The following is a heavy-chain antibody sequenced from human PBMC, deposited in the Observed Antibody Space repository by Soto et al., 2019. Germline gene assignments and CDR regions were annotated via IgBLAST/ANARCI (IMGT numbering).Heavy chain of an antibody. V-gene: IGHV4-30-2*01. Sequence: SETLSLTCAVSGGSISSGAYSWSWIRQPPGKGLEWIGYIYHSGITYYNPSLKSRVTISVDRSKNQFSLKLSSVTAADTAVYYCARVAAAGELYFDYWGQGTLVTVSS. CDR3: ARVAAAGELYFDY. CDR1: GGSISSGAYS. J-gene: IGHJ4*02. CDR2: IYHSGIT. D-gene: IGHD6-13*01.